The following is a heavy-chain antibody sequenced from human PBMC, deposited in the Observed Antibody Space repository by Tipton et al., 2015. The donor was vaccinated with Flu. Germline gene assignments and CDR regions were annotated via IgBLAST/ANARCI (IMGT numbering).Heavy chain of an antibody. Sequence: QLVQSGAEVEKPGESLKISCQGFGYSFTTYWIGWVRQMPGKGLEWMGIIFPADSDTRYSPSFQGQVTISADKSISTAYPQWSSLKASDTAMYYCARQVANYGMDVWGQGTTVTVSS. J-gene: IGHJ6*02. V-gene: IGHV5-51*01. D-gene: IGHD2-15*01. CDR2: IFPADSDT. CDR3: ARQVANYGMDV. CDR1: GYSFTTYW.